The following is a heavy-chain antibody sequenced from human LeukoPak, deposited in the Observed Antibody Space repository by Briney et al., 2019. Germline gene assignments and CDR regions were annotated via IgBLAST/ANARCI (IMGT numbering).Heavy chain of an antibody. D-gene: IGHD3-3*01. CDR3: AKEFGFWSGPGFDY. CDR1: GFTFSSYS. J-gene: IGHJ4*02. CDR2: ISSSSSTI. Sequence: GGSLRLSCAASGFTFSSYSMNWVRQAPGKGLEWVSYISSSSSTIYYADSVKGRFTISRDNAKNSLYLQMNSLRDEDTAVYYCAKEFGFWSGPGFDYWGQGTLVTVSS. V-gene: IGHV3-48*02.